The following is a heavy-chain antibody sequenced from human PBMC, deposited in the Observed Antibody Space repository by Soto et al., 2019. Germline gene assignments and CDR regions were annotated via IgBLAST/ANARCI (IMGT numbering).Heavy chain of an antibody. CDR1: GYTSADFG. Sequence: QVQLMQSGTEVKKPGASVRVSCKASGYTSADFGISSVRQAPGQGLDSMGWVSGNNGASNPAPKVQGRITMTLDTSTGVSYMVLRGLTADDTAIYYSVRDQKYFGLNGNWYDSWGQGTRVGVCS. CDR2: VSGNNGAS. CDR3: VRDQKYFGLNGNWYDS. V-gene: IGHV1-18*04. D-gene: IGHD2-2*01. J-gene: IGHJ5*01.